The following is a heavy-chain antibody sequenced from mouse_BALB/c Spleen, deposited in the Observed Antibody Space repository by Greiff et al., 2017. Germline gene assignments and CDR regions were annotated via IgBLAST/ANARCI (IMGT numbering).Heavy chain of an antibody. CDR2: ISSGGSYT. J-gene: IGHJ4*01. CDR3: ARPPQNGNYADY. Sequence: EVKLMESGGDLVKPGGSLKLSCAASGFTFSSYGMSWVRQTPDKRLEWVATISSGGSYTYYPDSVKGRFTISRDNAKNTLYLQMSSLKSEDTAMYYCARPPQNGNYADYWGRGTSVTVSS. CDR1: GFTFSSYG. V-gene: IGHV5-6*01. D-gene: IGHD2-1*01.